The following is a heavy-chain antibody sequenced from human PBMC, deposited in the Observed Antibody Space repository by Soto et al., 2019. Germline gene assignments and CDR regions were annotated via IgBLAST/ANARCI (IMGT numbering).Heavy chain of an antibody. J-gene: IGHJ3*02. CDR2: FDPEDGET. CDR3: AALNYYDSSQDAFDI. V-gene: IGHV1-24*01. D-gene: IGHD3-22*01. CDR1: GYTLTELS. Sequence: ASVKVSCKVSGYTLTELSMHWVRQAPGKGLEWMGGFDPEDGETIYAQKFQGRVTMTEDTSTDTAYMELSSLRSEDTAVYYCAALNYYDSSQDAFDIWGQGTMVTVSS.